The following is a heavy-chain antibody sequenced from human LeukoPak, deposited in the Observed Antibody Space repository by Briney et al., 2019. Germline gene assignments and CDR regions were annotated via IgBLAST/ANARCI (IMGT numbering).Heavy chain of an antibody. CDR3: VRDASLVVPASGFGY. CDR2: INSDGGST. V-gene: IGHV3-74*01. Sequence: AGGSLRLSCAASGFTFSNYWMHWVRQAPGKGLVWVSRINSDGGSTSYADSVKGRFTISRDNAKNTLYLLMNSLTAEDTALYYCVRDASLVVPASGFGYWGQGTLVTVSS. CDR1: GFTFSNYW. D-gene: IGHD2-2*01. J-gene: IGHJ4*02.